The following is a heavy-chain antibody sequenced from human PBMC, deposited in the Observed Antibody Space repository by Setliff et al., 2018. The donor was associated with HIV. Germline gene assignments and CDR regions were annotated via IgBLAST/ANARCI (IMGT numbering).Heavy chain of an antibody. Sequence: SETLSLTCTVSGGSIRSHNWNWIRQSPGKGLEWIGYIHYRGSTNYNPSLKSRVIISVDMSKNQFSLKLTSVTAADTAVYYCARDFEASYCGGDCYSGWFDSWGQGILVTVSS. CDR3: ARDFEASYCGGDCYSGWFDS. J-gene: IGHJ5*01. D-gene: IGHD2-21*01. CDR2: IHYRGST. CDR1: GGSIRSHN. V-gene: IGHV4-59*11.